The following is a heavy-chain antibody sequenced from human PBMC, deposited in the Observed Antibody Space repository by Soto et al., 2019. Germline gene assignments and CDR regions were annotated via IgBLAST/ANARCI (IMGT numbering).Heavy chain of an antibody. CDR2: MNPNSGNT. Sequence: QVQLVQSGAEVKKPGASVKVSCKASGYTFTSYDINWVRQATGQGLEWMGWMNPNSGNTGYAQKFQGRVTMTRNTSISTAYMELRSLRSEDTAVYYCARESGYCSSTSCFNWFDPWGQGTLVTVSS. CDR1: GYTFTSYD. CDR3: ARESGYCSSTSCFNWFDP. J-gene: IGHJ5*02. V-gene: IGHV1-8*01. D-gene: IGHD2-2*03.